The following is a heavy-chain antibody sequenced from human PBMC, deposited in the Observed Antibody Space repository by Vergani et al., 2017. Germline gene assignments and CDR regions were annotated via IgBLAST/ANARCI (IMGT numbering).Heavy chain of an antibody. Sequence: QVQLVQSGAEVKKPGASVKVSCKASGYTFTGYYMHWVRQAPGQGLEWMGWINPNSGGTNYAQKFQGRVTITADESTSTAYMELSSLRSEDTAVYYCATAYYYDSSKDYWGQGTLVTVSS. V-gene: IGHV1-2*02. J-gene: IGHJ4*02. D-gene: IGHD3-22*01. CDR1: GYTFTGYY. CDR3: ATAYYYDSSKDY. CDR2: INPNSGGT.